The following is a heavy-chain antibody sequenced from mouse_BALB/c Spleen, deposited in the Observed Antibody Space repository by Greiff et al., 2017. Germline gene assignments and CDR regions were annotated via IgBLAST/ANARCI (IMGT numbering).Heavy chain of an antibody. V-gene: IGHV5-4*02. CDR2: ISDGGSYT. D-gene: IGHD2-14*01. CDR1: GFTFSDYY. Sequence: EVQGVESGGGLVKPGGSLKLSCAASGFTFSDYYMYWVRQTPEKRLEWVATISDGGSYTYYPDSVKGRFTISRDNAKNNLYLQMSSLKSEDTAMYYCARDRRYGGLMDYWGQGTSVTVSS. J-gene: IGHJ4*01. CDR3: ARDRRYGGLMDY.